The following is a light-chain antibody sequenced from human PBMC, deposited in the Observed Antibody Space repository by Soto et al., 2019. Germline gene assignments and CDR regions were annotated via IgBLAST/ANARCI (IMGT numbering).Light chain of an antibody. J-gene: IGKJ1*01. CDR1: QDISNY. V-gene: IGKV1-33*01. Sequence: TQSPGTLSASVGDRVTITCQASQDISNYLNWYQQKPGKAPKLLIYDASNLETGVPSRFSGSGSGTDFTFTISSLQPEDIATYYCQQYDNLPRTFGQGTKVDI. CDR2: DAS. CDR3: QQYDNLPRT.